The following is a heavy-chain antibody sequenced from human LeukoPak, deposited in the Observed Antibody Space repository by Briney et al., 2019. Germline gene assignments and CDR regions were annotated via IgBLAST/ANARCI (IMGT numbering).Heavy chain of an antibody. J-gene: IGHJ4*02. V-gene: IGHV5-51*01. CDR2: IYPGDSDT. Sequence: GESLKISCKASGYTFTTYWIGWVRQMPGKGLEWMGIIYPGDSDTTYSPSFQGQVTISADKSINTAYLQWSSLKASDTAIYFCARQYYDSSGYLPYFDYWGQGTLVTVSS. CDR3: ARQYYDSSGYLPYFDY. D-gene: IGHD3-22*01. CDR1: GYTFTTYW.